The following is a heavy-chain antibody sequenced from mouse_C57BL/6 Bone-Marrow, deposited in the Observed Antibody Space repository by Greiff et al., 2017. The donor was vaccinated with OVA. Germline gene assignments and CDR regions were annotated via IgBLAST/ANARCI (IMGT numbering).Heavy chain of an antibody. J-gene: IGHJ3*01. CDR1: GYTFTSYW. CDR2: IDPSDSET. CDR3: ARRAYDYEDWFAY. Sequence: VQLRQPGAELVRPGSSVKLSCKASGYTFTSYWMHWVKQRPIQGLEWIGNIDPSDSETHYNQKFKDKATLTVDKSSSTAYMQLSSLTSEDSAVYYCARRAYDYEDWFAYWGQGTLVTVSA. D-gene: IGHD2-4*01. V-gene: IGHV1-52*01.